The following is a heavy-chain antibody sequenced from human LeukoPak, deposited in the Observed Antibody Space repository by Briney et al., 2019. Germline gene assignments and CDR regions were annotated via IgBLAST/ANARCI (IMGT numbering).Heavy chain of an antibody. D-gene: IGHD3-22*01. CDR3: ARGPYSYDSSGAFDI. V-gene: IGHV4-61*02. J-gene: IGHJ3*02. CDR2: ISSSGST. Sequence: SQTLSLTCTVSGDSISSGDYYWSWIRQPAGKGLEWIGRISSSGSTNYNPSLKSRVTISVDTSKNQLSLKLSSVTAADTAVYFCARGPYSYDSSGAFDIWGQGTMVTVSS. CDR1: GDSISSGDYY.